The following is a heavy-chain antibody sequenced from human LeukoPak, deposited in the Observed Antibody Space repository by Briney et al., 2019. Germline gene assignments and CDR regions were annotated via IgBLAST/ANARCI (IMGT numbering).Heavy chain of an antibody. CDR3: AGLISGGRRGWFDP. D-gene: IGHD2-15*01. CDR1: GFTFSSYW. V-gene: IGHV3-7*01. J-gene: IGHJ5*02. Sequence: QTGGSLRLSCAASGFTFSSYWMSWVRQAPGKGLEWVANIKQDGSEKYYVDSVKGRFTISRDNAKNSLYLQMNSLRAEDTAVYYCAGLISGGRRGWFDPWGQGTLVTVSS. CDR2: IKQDGSEK.